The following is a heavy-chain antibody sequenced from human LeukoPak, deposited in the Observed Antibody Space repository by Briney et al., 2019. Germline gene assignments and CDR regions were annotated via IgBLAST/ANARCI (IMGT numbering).Heavy chain of an antibody. J-gene: IGHJ4*02. V-gene: IGHV3-74*01. CDR3: AIGLYWEPVGFYF. Sequence: PGGSLRLSCAASGFTFSTYYMHWVRQAPGEGPVWVSRVYTDGITKNYADSVKGRFTISRDNAQNALYLQMNSLRAEDTAVYYCAIGLYWEPVGFYFWGQGILVTVAS. D-gene: IGHD1-26*01. CDR1: GFTFSTYY. CDR2: VYTDGITK.